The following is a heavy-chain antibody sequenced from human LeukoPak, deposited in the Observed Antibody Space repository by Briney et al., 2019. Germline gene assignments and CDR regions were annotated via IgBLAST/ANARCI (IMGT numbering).Heavy chain of an antibody. CDR3: AVFRRGWYLLIY. Sequence: GGSLRLSCAASGFTFSSYEMNWVRQAPGEGLEWVSYISSSGSTIYYADSVKGRFTISRDNAKNSLYLQMNSLRAEDTAVYYCAVFRRGWYLLIYWGQGTLVTVSS. J-gene: IGHJ4*02. D-gene: IGHD6-19*01. CDR1: GFTFSSYE. CDR2: ISSSGSTI. V-gene: IGHV3-48*03.